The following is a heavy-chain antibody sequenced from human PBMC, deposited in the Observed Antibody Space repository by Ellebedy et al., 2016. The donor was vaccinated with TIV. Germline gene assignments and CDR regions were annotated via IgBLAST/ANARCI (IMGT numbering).Heavy chain of an antibody. D-gene: IGHD3-10*01. CDR1: GDSISSSNW. V-gene: IGHV4-4*02. Sequence: SETLSLXCAVSGDSISSSNWWSWVRQTPGKGLEWIGEIFHSGSTNYNPSLKSRVTISGDASKNHFSLMLTSVTAADTALYFCARAGGQYFGDVRVEHWGLGTMVTVSS. CDR3: ARAGGQYFGDVRVEH. CDR2: IFHSGST. J-gene: IGHJ1*01.